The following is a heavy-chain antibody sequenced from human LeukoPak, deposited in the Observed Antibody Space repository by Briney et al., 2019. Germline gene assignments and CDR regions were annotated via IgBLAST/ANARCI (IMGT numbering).Heavy chain of an antibody. V-gene: IGHV4-31*11. CDR1: GGSFSGYY. J-gene: IGHJ4*02. CDR2: IYYSGST. Sequence: SETLSLTCAVYGGSFSGYYWSWIRQHPGKGLEWIGYIYYSGSTYYNPSLKSRVTISVDTSKNQFSLKLSSVTAADTAVYYCARLSSSGYPTHVDYWGQGTLVTVSS. CDR3: ARLSSSGYPTHVDY. D-gene: IGHD3-22*01.